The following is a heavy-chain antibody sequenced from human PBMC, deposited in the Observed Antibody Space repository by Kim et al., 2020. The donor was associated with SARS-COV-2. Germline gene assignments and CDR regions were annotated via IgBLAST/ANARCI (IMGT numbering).Heavy chain of an antibody. CDR1: GFSFSSYT. CDR2: ISDSGDNT. J-gene: IGHJ6*02. CDR3: AKGHERRSMDV. V-gene: IGHV3-23*01. Sequence: GGSLRLSCAASGFSFSSYTMRWVRQAPGKGLEWVSAISDSGDNTYYADSVKGRFTISRDNSKNTLYLQMNSLRAVDTALYYCAKGHERRSMDVWGQGTTVTVSS.